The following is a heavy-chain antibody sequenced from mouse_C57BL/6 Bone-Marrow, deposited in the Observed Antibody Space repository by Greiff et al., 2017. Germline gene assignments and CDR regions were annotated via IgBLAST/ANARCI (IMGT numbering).Heavy chain of an antibody. D-gene: IGHD2-2*01. CDR1: GYSFTGYY. CDR3: AKKPLYGYPDY. V-gene: IGHV1-42*01. Sequence: VQLQQSGPELVKPGASVKISCKASGYSFTGYYMNWVKQSPEKSLEWIGEINPSTGGTTYNQKFKAKATLTVDKSSSTAYMQLTRLTSEDSAVYYCAKKPLYGYPDYWGQGTTLTVSS. CDR2: INPSTGGT. J-gene: IGHJ2*01.